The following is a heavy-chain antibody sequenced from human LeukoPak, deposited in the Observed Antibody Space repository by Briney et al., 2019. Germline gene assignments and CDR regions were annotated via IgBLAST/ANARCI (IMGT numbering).Heavy chain of an antibody. D-gene: IGHD1-26*01. CDR1: GFTFSSYS. Sequence: PGGSLRLSCAASGFTFSSYSMHWVRQAPGKGLEWVSYISSSSSNIYYADSVKGRFTISRDNAKNSLYLQMNSLRVDDTAVYYCAKGTVGAKYWGQGTLVIVSS. V-gene: IGHV3-48*04. CDR3: AKGTVGAKY. CDR2: ISSSSSNI. J-gene: IGHJ4*02.